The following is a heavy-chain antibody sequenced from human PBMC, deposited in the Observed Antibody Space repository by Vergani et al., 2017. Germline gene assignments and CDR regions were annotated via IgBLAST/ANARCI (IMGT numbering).Heavy chain of an antibody. V-gene: IGHV4-31*11. Sequence: QVQLQESGPGVVKPSQTLSLTCAVSGGSISSGDHCWTWIRQRPGKGLEWIGYIFYSGTTYDNPSLRSRLTISVDTSQNQFSLKLRSVTAADTAVYYCGRGDTQVPATSHCYYMDVWGKGTTVVVSS. D-gene: IGHD5-12*01. CDR3: GRGDTQVPATSHCYYMDV. CDR1: GGSISSGDHC. J-gene: IGHJ6*03. CDR2: IFYSGTT.